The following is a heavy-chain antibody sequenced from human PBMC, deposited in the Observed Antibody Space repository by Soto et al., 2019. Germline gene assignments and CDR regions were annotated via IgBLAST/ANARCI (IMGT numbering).Heavy chain of an antibody. Sequence: SETLSLTSAVSGDSISSYSWNWIRQTAGRGLEWIGRVYPSGHTQYRSSFETRVTVSVDMSTNQFFLELRSVTAADTAVYYCARESGENWSYEAYWGQGTQVTGSS. CDR1: GDSISSYS. D-gene: IGHD1-7*01. V-gene: IGHV4-4*07. J-gene: IGHJ4*02. CDR2: VYPSGHT. CDR3: ARESGENWSYEAY.